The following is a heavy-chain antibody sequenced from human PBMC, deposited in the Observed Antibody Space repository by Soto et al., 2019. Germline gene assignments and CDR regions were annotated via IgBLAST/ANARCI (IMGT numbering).Heavy chain of an antibody. J-gene: IGHJ4*02. CDR3: ARPAGLFDY. Sequence: QLQLQESGPGLVKPSETLSLTCTVSGGSISSSSFYWGWIRQPPGKGLEWIGSFYYSGSTYYNPSLKSRVTISVDTSKNQFSLKLTSVTAADTAVYYCARPAGLFDYWGQGTLVTVSS. V-gene: IGHV4-39*01. CDR2: FYYSGST. CDR1: GGSISSSSFY.